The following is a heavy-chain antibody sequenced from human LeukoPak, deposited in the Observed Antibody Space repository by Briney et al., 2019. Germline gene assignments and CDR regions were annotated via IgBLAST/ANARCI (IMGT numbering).Heavy chain of an antibody. Sequence: GGSLRLSCAASGFTFSSYWMHWVRQAPGKGLVWVSRINSDGSSTSYADSVKGRSTISRDNAKNSLYLQMNSLRAEDTAVYYCAELGITMIGGVWGKGTTVTISS. CDR1: GFTFSSYW. V-gene: IGHV3-74*01. CDR3: AELGITMIGGV. CDR2: INSDGSST. J-gene: IGHJ6*04. D-gene: IGHD3-10*02.